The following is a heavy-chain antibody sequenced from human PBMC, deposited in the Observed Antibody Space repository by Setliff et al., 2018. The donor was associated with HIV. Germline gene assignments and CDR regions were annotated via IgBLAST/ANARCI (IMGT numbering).Heavy chain of an antibody. V-gene: IGHV4-34*01. CDR2: LNYVGVT. Sequence: SETLSLTCAVHGGSFSGSYWSWIRQPPGKGLEWIWELNYVGVTNHNPSLKSRVTISVEASKRQWSLKLNSVTAADTAVYYCATTECRGADCPQMYDYWGQGILVTVS. J-gene: IGHJ4*02. D-gene: IGHD2-21*02. CDR1: GGSFSGSY. CDR3: ATTECRGADCPQMYDY.